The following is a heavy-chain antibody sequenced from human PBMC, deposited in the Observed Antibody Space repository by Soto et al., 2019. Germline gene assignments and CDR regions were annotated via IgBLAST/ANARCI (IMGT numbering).Heavy chain of an antibody. V-gene: IGHV6-1*01. CDR3: ARDRGTIFGVVIYYYYGMDF. CDR1: GDSVSSNSAA. Sequence: SQTLSLTCAISGDSVSSNSAAWNWIRQSPSRGIEWLGRTYYRSKWYNDYAVSVKSRITINPDTSKNQFSLQLNSVTPEDTAVYYCARDRGTIFGVVIYYYYGMDFWGQGTTVTVSS. J-gene: IGHJ6*02. CDR2: TYYRSKWYN. D-gene: IGHD3-3*01.